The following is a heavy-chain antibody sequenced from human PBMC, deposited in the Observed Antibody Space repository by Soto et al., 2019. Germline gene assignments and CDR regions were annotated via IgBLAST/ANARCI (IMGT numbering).Heavy chain of an antibody. CDR2: IIPIFGTA. CDR3: ARDMSFSGSYRNPDFDY. CDR1: GGTFSSYA. D-gene: IGHD1-26*01. J-gene: IGHJ4*02. Sequence: QVQLVQSGAEVKKPGSSVKVSCKASGGTFSSYAISWVRQAPGQGLEWMGGIIPIFGTANYAQKLQGRVTMTTDTSTSTAYMELRSLRSDDTAVYYCARDMSFSGSYRNPDFDYWGQGTLVTVSS. V-gene: IGHV1-69*06.